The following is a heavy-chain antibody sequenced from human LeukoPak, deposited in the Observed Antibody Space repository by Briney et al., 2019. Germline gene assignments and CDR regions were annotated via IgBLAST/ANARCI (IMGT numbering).Heavy chain of an antibody. D-gene: IGHD1-26*01. Sequence: VRCLSLSCAASVFTFSIYAIHWVRQAPGKGLVWVSRINSDGSSTNYAPSLKGRFTISRDTAKNTLHMKMNSLGAEDTAVYYCARGRFSGSYYEGPDYWGQGTLVTVSS. J-gene: IGHJ4*02. CDR3: ARGRFSGSYYEGPDY. CDR1: VFTFSIYA. CDR2: INSDGSST. V-gene: IGHV3-74*01.